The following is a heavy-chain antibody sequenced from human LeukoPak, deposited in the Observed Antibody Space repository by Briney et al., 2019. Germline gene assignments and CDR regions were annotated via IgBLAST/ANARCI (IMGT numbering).Heavy chain of an antibody. V-gene: IGHV4-59*08. D-gene: IGHD2/OR15-2a*01. CDR3: ARLTYFLTTHYPTP. J-gene: IGHJ5*02. CDR2: IFSRGST. Sequence: SETLSLTCTVSGGSITGYYWSWIRQPPGKGLEWVGYIFSRGSTNYNPSLKSRVTISLDTSKSQFSLKLIPVTASDTAVYYCARLTYFLTTHYPTPWGQGTLVTVSS. CDR1: GGSITGYY.